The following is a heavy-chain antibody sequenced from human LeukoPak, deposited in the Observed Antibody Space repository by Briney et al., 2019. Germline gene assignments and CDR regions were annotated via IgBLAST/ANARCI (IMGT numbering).Heavy chain of an antibody. Sequence: ASVRVSFKASGYTFTVYYMHWVRQAPGQGREWMGWINPNSGGTNYSQKFQGRVTMPRDTSISTAYMELSRLRSDDTAVYYCARGPKKYCTNGVCYFDYWGQGTLVTVSS. J-gene: IGHJ4*02. CDR3: ARGPKKYCTNGVCYFDY. CDR2: INPNSGGT. CDR1: GYTFTVYY. V-gene: IGHV1-2*02. D-gene: IGHD2-8*01.